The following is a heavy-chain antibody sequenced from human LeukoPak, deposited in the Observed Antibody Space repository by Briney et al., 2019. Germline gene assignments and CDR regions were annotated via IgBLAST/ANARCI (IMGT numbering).Heavy chain of an antibody. D-gene: IGHD6-13*01. CDR2: VNTDGSSV. V-gene: IGHV3-74*01. CDR1: GFTASSYW. Sequence: GGSLRLSCAVSGFTASSYWMHWVRQAPGKGLVWVSRVNTDGSSVAYADSVKGRFTISRGDAKSTLYLQMNSLRVEDTAVYYCARGVQGSSWIVNWGQGTLVTVSS. CDR3: ARGVQGSSWIVN. J-gene: IGHJ4*02.